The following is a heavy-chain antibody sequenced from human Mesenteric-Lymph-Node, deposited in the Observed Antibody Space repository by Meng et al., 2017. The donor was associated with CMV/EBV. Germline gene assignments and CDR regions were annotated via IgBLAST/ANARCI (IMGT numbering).Heavy chain of an antibody. CDR1: GFTFSSYA. V-gene: IGHV3-23*03. D-gene: IGHD6-6*01. CDR3: AKVRGGSSSWGYFFDY. CDR2: IYSGGSST. Sequence: GESLKISCAASGFTFSSYAMSWVRQAPGKGLEWVSVIYSGGSSTYYADSVKGRFTISRDNSKNTLYLQMNSLRAEDTAAYYCAKVRGGSSSWGYFFDYWGQGALVTVSS. J-gene: IGHJ4*02.